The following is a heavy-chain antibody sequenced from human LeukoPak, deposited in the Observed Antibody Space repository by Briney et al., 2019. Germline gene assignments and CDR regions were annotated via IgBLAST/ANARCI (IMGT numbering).Heavy chain of an antibody. CDR3: ARDGGLNTNFDY. Sequence: GGSLRLSCAASGFTFSSYAMHWVRQAPGKGLEWVAVISYDGSNKYYADSVRGRFTTSRDNANNFLYLQMNRLRAEDTAVYYCARDGGLNTNFDYWGQGTLVTVSS. D-gene: IGHD2-15*01. CDR1: GFTFSSYA. J-gene: IGHJ4*02. CDR2: ISYDGSNK. V-gene: IGHV3-30*04.